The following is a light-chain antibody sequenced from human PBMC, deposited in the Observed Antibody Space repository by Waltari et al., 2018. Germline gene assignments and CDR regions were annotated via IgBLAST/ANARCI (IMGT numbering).Light chain of an antibody. CDR3: QQYGSSPRYT. CDR1: QTVISSY. V-gene: IGKV3-20*01. J-gene: IGKJ2*01. Sequence: EIVLTQSPGTLPLPPGERVTLSCRASQTVISSYLAWYQQKPGQAPRPLIYETSSRATGIPDRFSGSRSGTDFTLTISRLEPEDSAVYYCQQYGSSPRYTFGQGTKLEIK. CDR2: ETS.